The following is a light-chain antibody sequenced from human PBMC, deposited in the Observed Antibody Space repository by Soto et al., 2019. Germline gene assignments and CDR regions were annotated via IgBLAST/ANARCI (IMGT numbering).Light chain of an antibody. CDR3: QSYDNNIHGV. V-gene: IGLV6-57*04. CDR1: SGSIAISY. J-gene: IGLJ2*01. Sequence: NFMLTQPPSVSESPGKTVTISCTRSSGSIAISYVQWYQLRPGSGPTTVIYEDDQRPSGVPDRFSGSIDSSSNSAALTISGLKTEDEAAYYCQSYDNNIHGVFGGGTKLTVL. CDR2: EDD.